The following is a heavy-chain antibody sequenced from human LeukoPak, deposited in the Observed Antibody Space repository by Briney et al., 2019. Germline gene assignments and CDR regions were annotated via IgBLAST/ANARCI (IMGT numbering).Heavy chain of an antibody. D-gene: IGHD1-26*01. CDR3: ARDRFIEPPVYSGSYYVAD. CDR1: GGTFSSYA. J-gene: IGHJ4*02. CDR2: IIPIFGTA. Sequence: GASVKVSCKASGGTFSSYAISWVRQAPGQGLEWMGGIIPIFGTANYAQKFQGRVTITADESTSTAYMELSSLRSEDTAVYYCARDRFIEPPVYSGSYYVADWGQGTLVTVSS. V-gene: IGHV1-69*13.